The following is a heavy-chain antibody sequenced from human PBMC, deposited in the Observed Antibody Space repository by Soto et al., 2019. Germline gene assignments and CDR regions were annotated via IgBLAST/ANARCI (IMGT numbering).Heavy chain of an antibody. CDR1: GFTFSSYA. CDR3: AKLKVHNYDFWSGYLRAEVGATG. V-gene: IGHV3-23*01. CDR2: ISGSGGST. D-gene: IGHD3-3*01. J-gene: IGHJ4*02. Sequence: GGSLRLSCAASGFTFSSYAMSWVRQAPGKGLEWVSAISGSGGSTYYADSVKGRFTISRDNSKNTLYLQMNSLRAEDTAVYYCAKLKVHNYDFWSGYLRAEVGATGWGQGTLVTVSS.